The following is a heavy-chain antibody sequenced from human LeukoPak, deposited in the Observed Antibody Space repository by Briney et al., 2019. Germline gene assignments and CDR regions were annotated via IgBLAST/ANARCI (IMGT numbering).Heavy chain of an antibody. CDR3: ARTLRDCSGDSRYSDPHFDC. J-gene: IGHJ4*02. CDR1: GYTFTDYY. V-gene: IGHV1-2*02. CDR2: INPNSGGT. Sequence: ASVKVSCKASGYTFTDYYMHWVRQAPGQGLEWMGWINPNSGGTNYAQKFQGRVTMTRDTSISTAYMELSRLISDDTAVYYCARTLRDCSGDSRYSDPHFDCWGQGTLVTVSS. D-gene: IGHD2-15*01.